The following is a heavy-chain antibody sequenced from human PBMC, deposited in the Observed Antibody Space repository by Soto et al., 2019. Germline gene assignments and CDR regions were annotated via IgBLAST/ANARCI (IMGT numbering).Heavy chain of an antibody. Sequence: QVHLQESGPGLVKSSQTLSLTCTVSGGPITSGGYHWTWIRQHPGKGLEWVGYVYYSGGSYYNPSLESRVTMSVDTSENQVSLRLRSVTVADTAVYYCARVCYCTRAVWSPYCSNDQYIMDVWGQGTTVTVSS. V-gene: IGHV4-31*03. CDR1: GGPITSGGYH. CDR3: ARVCYCTRAVWSPYCSNDQYIMDV. J-gene: IGHJ6*02. CDR2: VYYSGGS. D-gene: IGHD2-8*01.